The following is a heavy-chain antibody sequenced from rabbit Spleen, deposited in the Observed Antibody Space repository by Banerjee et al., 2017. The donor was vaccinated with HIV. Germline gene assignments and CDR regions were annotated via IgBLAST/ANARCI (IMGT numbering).Heavy chain of an antibody. J-gene: IGHJ4*01. CDR3: ARDLDSVIGWNFGW. CDR2: IYAASSGST. V-gene: IGHV1S45*01. D-gene: IGHD1-1*01. Sequence: QEQLEESGGGLVKPEGSLTLTCKASGFSFSNNAVMCWVRQAPEKGLEWIACIYAASSGSTDYASWAKGRFTISKTSSTTVTLQMTSLTAADTATYFCARDLDSVIGWNFGWWGPGTLVTVS. CDR1: GFSFSNNAV.